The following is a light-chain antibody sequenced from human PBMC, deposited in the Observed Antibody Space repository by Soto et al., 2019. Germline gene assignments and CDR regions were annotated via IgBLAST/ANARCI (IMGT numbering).Light chain of an antibody. J-gene: IGKJ4*01. CDR1: RSVASY. Sequence: EIVLTQSPATLSLSPGERATLSCRASRSVASYLAWYQQRPGQAPRLLIYETSTRPTGVPARFSGSGSGTDFALTITSLEPEDFAVYYCEQRSDWPELTFGGGTKVEIK. CDR2: ETS. V-gene: IGKV3-11*01. CDR3: EQRSDWPELT.